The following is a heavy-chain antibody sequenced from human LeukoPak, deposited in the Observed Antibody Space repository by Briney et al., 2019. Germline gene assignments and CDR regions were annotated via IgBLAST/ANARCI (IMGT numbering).Heavy chain of an antibody. CDR1: GFTFSSYW. V-gene: IGHV3-9*01. J-gene: IGHJ6*02. D-gene: IGHD6-13*01. Sequence: PGGSLRLSCAASGFTFSSYWMHWVRQAPGKGLEWVSGISWNSGSIGYADSVKGRFTISRDNAKNSLYLQMNSLRAEDTALYYRAKDVSSSFMSHSYGMDVWGQGTTVTVSS. CDR3: AKDVSSSFMSHSYGMDV. CDR2: ISWNSGSI.